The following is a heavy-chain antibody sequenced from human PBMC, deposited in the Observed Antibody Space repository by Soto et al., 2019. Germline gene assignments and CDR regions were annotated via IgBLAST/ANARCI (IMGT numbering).Heavy chain of an antibody. CDR3: ARVGGFGATTIDY. CDR2: MYHSGST. D-gene: IGHD3-10*01. V-gene: IGHV4-30-2*05. Sequence: SETLSLTCAVSGDSMSSGGYSWSWIRQPPGKGLEWIGYMYHSGSTYYNPSLKSRVTISVDTSKNQFSLKLSSVTAADTAVYYCARVGGFGATTIDYWGQGTLVTVSS. CDR1: GDSMSSGGYS. J-gene: IGHJ4*02.